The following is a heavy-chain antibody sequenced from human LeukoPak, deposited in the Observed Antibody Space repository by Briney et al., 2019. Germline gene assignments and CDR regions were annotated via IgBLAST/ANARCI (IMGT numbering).Heavy chain of an antibody. D-gene: IGHD6-19*01. CDR2: INHSGST. V-gene: IGHV4-34*01. CDR1: GGSFSTYY. J-gene: IGHJ5*02. Sequence: SETLSLTCVVYGGSFSTYYWSWVRQPPGKGLEWIGEINHSGSTNYNPSLKSRVTISVDTSKNQFSLKLSSVTAADTAVYYCARRPIAAVVRGYNWFDPWGQGTLVTVSS. CDR3: ARRPIAAVVRGYNWFDP.